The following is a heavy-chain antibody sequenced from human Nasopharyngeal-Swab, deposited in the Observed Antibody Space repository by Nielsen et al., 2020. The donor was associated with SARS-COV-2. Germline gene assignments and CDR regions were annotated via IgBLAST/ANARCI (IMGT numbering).Heavy chain of an antibody. D-gene: IGHD1-26*01. Sequence: ASVKVSCKASGYTFTSYYMHWVRQAPGQGLEWMGIINPSGGSTSYAQKFQGRVTMTRDTSTSTVYMELSSLRSEDTAVYYCARVGATLFYYYGMDVWGQGTTVTVSS. CDR2: INPSGGST. J-gene: IGHJ6*02. V-gene: IGHV1-46*01. CDR3: ARVGATLFYYYGMDV. CDR1: GYTFTSYY.